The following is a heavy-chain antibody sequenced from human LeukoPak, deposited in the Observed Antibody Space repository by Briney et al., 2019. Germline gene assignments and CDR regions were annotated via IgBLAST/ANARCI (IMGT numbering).Heavy chain of an antibody. CDR1: GGSFSGYY. CDR3: AIGTSYYYYYGMDV. Sequence: SETLSLTCAVYGGSFSGYYWSWIRQPPGKGLEWIGEINHSGSTNYNPSLKSRVTISVDTSKNQFSLKLSSVTAADTAVYYCAIGTSYYYYYGMDVWGQGTTVTVSS. D-gene: IGHD1-26*01. V-gene: IGHV4-34*01. J-gene: IGHJ6*02. CDR2: INHSGST.